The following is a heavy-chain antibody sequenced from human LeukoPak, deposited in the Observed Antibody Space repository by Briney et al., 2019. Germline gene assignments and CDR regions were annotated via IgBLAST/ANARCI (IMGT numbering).Heavy chain of an antibody. CDR1: GFTFSSYA. CDR3: ARISIAQPIRY. V-gene: IGHV3-30-3*01. D-gene: IGHD6-6*01. Sequence: GGSLRLSCAASGFTFSSYAMHWVRQAPGKGLEWVAVISYDGSNKYYADSVKGRFTISRDNSKNTLYLQMNSLRAEDTAVYYCARISIAQPIRYWGQGTLVTVSS. CDR2: ISYDGSNK. J-gene: IGHJ4*02.